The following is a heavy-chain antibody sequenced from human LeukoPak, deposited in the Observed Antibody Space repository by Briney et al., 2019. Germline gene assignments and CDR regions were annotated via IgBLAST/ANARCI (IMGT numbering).Heavy chain of an antibody. CDR3: AKEYKSSDLRDDYSNWLFDY. Sequence: GGSLRLSCAASGFTFSSYGMHWVRQAPGKGLEWVAVISYDGSNKYYADSVKGRFTISRDNSQNTLYLQMNSLRAEDTAVFYCAKEYKSSDLRDDYSNWLFDYWGQGTLVTVSS. D-gene: IGHD4-11*01. CDR1: GFTFSSYG. V-gene: IGHV3-30*18. CDR2: ISYDGSNK. J-gene: IGHJ4*02.